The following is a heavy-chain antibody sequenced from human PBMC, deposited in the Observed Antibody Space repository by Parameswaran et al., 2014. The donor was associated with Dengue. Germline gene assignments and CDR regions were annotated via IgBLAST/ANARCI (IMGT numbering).Heavy chain of an antibody. CDR2: IYYSGST. J-gene: IGHJ6*02. CDR3: ARGRGMNYYYYGMDV. D-gene: IGHD3-16*01. Sequence: RWIRQPPGKGLEWIGYIYYSGSTNYNPSLKSRVTISVDTSKNQFSLKLSSVTAADTAVYYCARGRGMNYYYYGMDVWGQGTTVTVSS. V-gene: IGHV4-59*01.